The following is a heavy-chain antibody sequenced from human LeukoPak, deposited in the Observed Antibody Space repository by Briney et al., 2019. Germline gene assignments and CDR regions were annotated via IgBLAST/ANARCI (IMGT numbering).Heavy chain of an antibody. CDR1: GDSISSSSYY. D-gene: IGHD3/OR15-3a*01. Sequence: SETLSLTCTVSGDSISSSSYYWGWFRQSPGKGLEWIGNIYTTGAVSTYYNPSVKSRVTLFSDKAKNQLSLKMNSVTAADTAVYYCARGQIYDYWTPVSWKFDLWGRGTLVSVSS. J-gene: IGHJ2*01. V-gene: IGHV4-39*07. CDR2: IYTTGAVST. CDR3: ARGQIYDYWTPVSWKFDL.